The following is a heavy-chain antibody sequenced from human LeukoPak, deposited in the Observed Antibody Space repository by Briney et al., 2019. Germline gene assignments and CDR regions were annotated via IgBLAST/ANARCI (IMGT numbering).Heavy chain of an antibody. CDR2: IYYSGST. CDR1: GGSTSSYY. Sequence: SETLSLTCTVSGGSTSSYYWSWIRQPPGKGLEWIGYIYYSGSTNYNPSLKSRVTISVDTSKNQFSLKLSSVTAADTAVYYCARGYSYASSLTPDYWGQGTLVTVSS. J-gene: IGHJ4*02. V-gene: IGHV4-59*01. CDR3: ARGYSYASSLTPDY. D-gene: IGHD5-18*01.